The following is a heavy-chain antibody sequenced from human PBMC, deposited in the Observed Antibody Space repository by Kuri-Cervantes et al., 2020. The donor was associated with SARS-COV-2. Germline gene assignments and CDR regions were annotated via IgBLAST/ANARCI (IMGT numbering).Heavy chain of an antibody. D-gene: IGHD3-3*01. CDR2: IRYDGSNK. CDR1: GFTFSSYG. J-gene: IGHJ4*02. Sequence: GGSLRLSCAASGFTFSSYGMHWVRQAPGKELEWVAFIRYDGSNKYYADSVKGRFTISRDNSKNTLYLQMNSLKTEDTAVYYCTSGYFWSGYQRGVYWGQGTLVTVSS. CDR3: TSGYFWSGYQRGVY. V-gene: IGHV3-30*02.